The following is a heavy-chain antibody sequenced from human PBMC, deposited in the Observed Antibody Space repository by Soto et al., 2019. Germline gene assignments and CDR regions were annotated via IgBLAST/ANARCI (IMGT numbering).Heavy chain of an antibody. D-gene: IGHD5-18*01. CDR3: ARRYGSCFDY. CDR2: IYYTGST. J-gene: IGHJ4*02. Sequence: PSETLSLTCTVSGGSISPYYWSWIRQPPGKGLEWIGYIYYTGSTNYNPPLKSRATLSVDPSRDQFSLQLNSVTAADTAVYYCARRYGSCFDYWGQGTLVTVSS. V-gene: IGHV4-59*08. CDR1: GGSISPYY.